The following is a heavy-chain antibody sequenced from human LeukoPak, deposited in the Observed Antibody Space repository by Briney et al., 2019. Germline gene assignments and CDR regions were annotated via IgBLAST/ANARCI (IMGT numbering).Heavy chain of an antibody. CDR1: GFTFSSYW. J-gene: IGHJ5*02. CDR2: INSDGSST. V-gene: IGHV3-74*01. CDR3: ARDDAGYSYDPRGWFDP. D-gene: IGHD5-18*01. Sequence: WGSLRLSCAASGFTFSSYWMHWVRQAPGKGLVWVSRINSDGSSTSYADSVKGRFTISRDNAKNTLYLQMNSLRAEDTAVYYCARDDAGYSYDPRGWFDPWGQGTLVTVSS.